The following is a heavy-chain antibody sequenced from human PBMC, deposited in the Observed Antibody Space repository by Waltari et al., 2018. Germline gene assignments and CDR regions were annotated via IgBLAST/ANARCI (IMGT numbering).Heavy chain of an antibody. CDR1: GGSINNYY. J-gene: IGHJ3*01. D-gene: IGHD3-10*01. CDR3: ARGTAYYRPADVFEF. V-gene: IGHV4-59*01. CDR2: VHYGGST. Sequence: QVHLHDSVPGLVRPSETLSLPCGLSGGSINNYYWNWSRQTPGKGLEWIGYVHYGGSTDYNPSLKGRVTMSLDTSRNQFSLRLQSVTAADTAVYYCARGTAYYRPADVFEFWGQGTTVIVSS.